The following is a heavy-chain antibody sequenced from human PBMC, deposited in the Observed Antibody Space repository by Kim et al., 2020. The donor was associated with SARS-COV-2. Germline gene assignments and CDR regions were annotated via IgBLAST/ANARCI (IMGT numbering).Heavy chain of an antibody. D-gene: IGHD6-13*01. J-gene: IGHJ4*02. Sequence: YYADSVKGRFNISRDSSKNTLILQMNSLRVEDTAVYYCARDRAAAGGFDYWGQGTLVTVSS. CDR3: ARDRAAAGGFDY. V-gene: IGHV3-33*01.